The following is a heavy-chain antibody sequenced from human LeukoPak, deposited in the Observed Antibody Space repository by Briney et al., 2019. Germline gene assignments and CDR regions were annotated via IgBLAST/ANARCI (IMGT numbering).Heavy chain of an antibody. Sequence: GGSLRLSCAASGFTFSSYSMNWVRQAPGKGLEWVSSISSSSSYIYYADQVKGRFTISRDNAKNSLYLQMNGLRAEDTAVYYCARTALIQLVRCFDPWGQGTLVTVSS. CDR3: ARTALIQLVRCFDP. CDR2: ISSSSSYI. J-gene: IGHJ5*02. D-gene: IGHD6-13*01. CDR1: GFTFSSYS. V-gene: IGHV3-21*01.